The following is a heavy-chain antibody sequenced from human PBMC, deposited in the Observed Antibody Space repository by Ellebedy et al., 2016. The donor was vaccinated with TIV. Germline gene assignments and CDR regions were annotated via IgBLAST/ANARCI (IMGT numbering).Heavy chain of an antibody. V-gene: IGHV3-74*01. D-gene: IGHD2-8*02. Sequence: GESLKISXAASGFTFSRYWMYWVRQVPGKGLVWVSRIDTDGTRTDYADSVKGRFTISRDNAKSTLYLQMNNLRAEDLALYYCASGMVVSMTGTSDYWGQGTLVTVSS. J-gene: IGHJ4*02. CDR3: ASGMVVSMTGTSDY. CDR1: GFTFSRYW. CDR2: IDTDGTRT.